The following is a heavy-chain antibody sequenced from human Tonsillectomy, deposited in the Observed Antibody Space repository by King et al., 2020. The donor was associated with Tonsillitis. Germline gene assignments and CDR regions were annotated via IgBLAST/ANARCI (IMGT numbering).Heavy chain of an antibody. J-gene: IGHJ5*02. D-gene: IGHD3-9*01. CDR1: GGTFSNYA. Sequence: HVQLVESGAEVKKPGSSVKVSCKASGGTFSNYAITWVRQAPGQGLEWMGRIIPILDIANYAQKFQGRVTITADKSTGTAYMELSSMRSEDTAVFYCARDSALQYLDSPMYICFDTWGQGTLVTVSS. CDR2: IIPILDIA. CDR3: ARDSALQYLDSPMYICFDT. V-gene: IGHV1-69*09.